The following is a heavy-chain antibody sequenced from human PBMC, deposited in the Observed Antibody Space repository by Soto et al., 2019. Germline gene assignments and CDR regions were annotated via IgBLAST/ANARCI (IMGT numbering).Heavy chain of an antibody. CDR1: GYTFTNYG. J-gene: IGHJ6*02. CDR2: ISGYNGNT. V-gene: IGHV1-18*01. Sequence: QVQVVQSGDEVKKPGASVKVSCQASGYTFTNYGFSWVRQAPGQGLEWMGWISGYNGNTKYAEKFQGRVTMTTDTSTSTAHMERRSLRSADTAVYYCAREGQAPYYYYGMDVWGQGTAVTVSS. CDR3: AREGQAPYYYYGMDV.